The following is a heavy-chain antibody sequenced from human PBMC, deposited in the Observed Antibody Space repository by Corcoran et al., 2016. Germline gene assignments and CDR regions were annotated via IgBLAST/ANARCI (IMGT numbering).Heavy chain of an antibody. J-gene: IGHJ4*02. CDR2: IYYSGST. CDR3: ARHPRIAVAGTFFDY. CDR1: GGSISSSSYY. D-gene: IGHD6-19*01. V-gene: IGHV4-39*01. Sequence: QLQLQESGPGLVKPSETLSLTCTVSGGSISSSSYYWGWIRQPPGKGLEWIGSIYYSGSTYYNPSLKSRVTLSVDTSKTQFSLKLSSVTAADTAVYYCARHPRIAVAGTFFDYWGQGTLVTVSS.